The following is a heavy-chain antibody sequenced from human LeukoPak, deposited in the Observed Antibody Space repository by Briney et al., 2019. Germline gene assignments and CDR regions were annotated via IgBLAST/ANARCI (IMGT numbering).Heavy chain of an antibody. CDR2: INTNTGNP. CDR1: GYTFTSYA. J-gene: IGHJ4*02. D-gene: IGHD6-19*01. Sequence: GASVEVSCKASGYTFTSYAMNWVRQAPGQGLEWMGWINTNTGNPTYAQGFTGRFVFSLDTSVSTAYLQISSLKAEDTAVYYCARGPAIVAVAEVDFGYWGQGTLVTVSS. V-gene: IGHV7-4-1*02. CDR3: ARGPAIVAVAEVDFGY.